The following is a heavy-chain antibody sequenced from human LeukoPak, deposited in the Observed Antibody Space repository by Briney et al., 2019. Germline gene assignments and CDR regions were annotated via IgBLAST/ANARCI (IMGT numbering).Heavy chain of an antibody. CDR1: GFTFSSYS. J-gene: IGHJ4*02. CDR2: ISSSSSYI. D-gene: IGHD1-26*01. CDR3: ARVDSGSLPGAFDY. Sequence: GGSLRLSCAASGFTFSSYSMNWVRQAPGKVLEWVSSISSSSSYIYYADSVKGRFTISRDNAKNSLYLQMNSLRAEDTAVYYCARVDSGSLPGAFDYWGQGTLVTVSS. V-gene: IGHV3-21*01.